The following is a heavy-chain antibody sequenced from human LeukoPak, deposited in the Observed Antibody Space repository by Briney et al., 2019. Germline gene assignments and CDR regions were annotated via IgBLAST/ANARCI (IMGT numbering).Heavy chain of an antibody. D-gene: IGHD4-23*01. J-gene: IGHJ4*02. Sequence: GGSLRVSCAASGFTFNNYAMHWVRQAPGKGLEWVLGIDGSGDNTYYADSVKGRFTISRDNSKDTLTLQMNSLRVEDTAVYFCAKADSYGGNSQLFDFWGQGTLVTVSS. V-gene: IGHV3-23*05. CDR3: AKADSYGGNSQLFDF. CDR2: IDGSGDNT. CDR1: GFTFNNYA.